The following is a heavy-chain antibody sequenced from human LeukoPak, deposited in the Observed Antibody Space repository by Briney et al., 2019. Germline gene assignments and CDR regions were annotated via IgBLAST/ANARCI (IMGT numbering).Heavy chain of an antibody. Sequence: TGGSLRLSCAASGFTFSSYSMNWVRQAPGKGLEWVSYISSSSSTIYYADSVKGRFTISRDNAKNSLYLQMNSLRAEDTAVYYCARDSGYYDILTGYYRDLYAFDIWGQGTMVTVS. V-gene: IGHV3-48*01. CDR2: ISSSSSTI. CDR1: GFTFSSYS. J-gene: IGHJ3*02. CDR3: ARDSGYYDILTGYYRDLYAFDI. D-gene: IGHD3-9*01.